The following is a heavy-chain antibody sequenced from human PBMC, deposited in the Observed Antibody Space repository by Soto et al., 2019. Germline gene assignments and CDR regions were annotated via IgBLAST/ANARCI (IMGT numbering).Heavy chain of an antibody. CDR2: IYYSGST. CDR1: GGSISSGGYY. Sequence: SETLSLTCTVSGGSISSGGYYWSWIRQHPGKGLEWIGYIYYSGSTYYNPSLKSRVTISVDTSRNQFSLKLSSVTAADTAVYYCARGLGPYSSSWYRGVYFQHWDQGTLVTVSS. CDR3: ARGLGPYSSSWYRGVYFQH. D-gene: IGHD6-13*01. V-gene: IGHV4-31*03. J-gene: IGHJ1*01.